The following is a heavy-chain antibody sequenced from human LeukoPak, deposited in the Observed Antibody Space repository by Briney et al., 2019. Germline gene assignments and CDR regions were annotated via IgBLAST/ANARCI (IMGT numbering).Heavy chain of an antibody. CDR1: GFPFNTYA. J-gene: IGHJ5*02. V-gene: IGHV3-23*01. D-gene: IGHD6-6*01. Sequence: GGSLRLSCAASGFPFNTYAMTWIRQPAGKGLEWVSAISGSGGSTYYADSVKGRFTISRDNSNSKLYLQMNSLRAEDTAAYYCARGEGLAARLWFDPWGQGTLVTVSS. CDR2: ISGSGGST. CDR3: ARGEGLAARLWFDP.